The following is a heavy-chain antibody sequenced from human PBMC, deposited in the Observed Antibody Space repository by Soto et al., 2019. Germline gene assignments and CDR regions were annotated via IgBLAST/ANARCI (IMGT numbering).Heavy chain of an antibody. D-gene: IGHD5-18*01. CDR2: ISYDGSNK. Sequence: GGSLRLSCAASGFTFSSYGMHWVRQAPGKGLEWVAVISYDGSNKYYADSVKGRFTISRDNSKNTLYLQMNSLRAEDTAVYYCAKGRAIQIFDYWGQGTLVTVSS. CDR3: AKGRAIQIFDY. CDR1: GFTFSSYG. V-gene: IGHV3-30*18. J-gene: IGHJ4*02.